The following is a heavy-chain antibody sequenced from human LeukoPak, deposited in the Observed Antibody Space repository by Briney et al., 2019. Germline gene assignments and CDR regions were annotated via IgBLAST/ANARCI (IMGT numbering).Heavy chain of an antibody. CDR1: DGPITNYY. D-gene: IGHD6-13*01. Sequence: SETLSLTCTVSDGPITNYYWSWIRQPPGKGLEWIGYIYSNGSTNYNPSLKSRVTISVDTSKNQFSLKLSSVTAADTAVYYCAREAAGKDAFDIWGQGTMVTVSS. CDR2: IYSNGST. V-gene: IGHV4-59*01. CDR3: AREAAGKDAFDI. J-gene: IGHJ3*02.